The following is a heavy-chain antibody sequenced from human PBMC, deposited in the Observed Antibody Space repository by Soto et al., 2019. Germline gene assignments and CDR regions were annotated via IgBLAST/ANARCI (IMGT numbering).Heavy chain of an antibody. Sequence: ASVKVSCKASGYTFTSYDINWVRQATGQGLEWMGWMNPNSGNTGYAQKFQGRVTMTRNTSISTAYMELSSLRSEDTAVYYCAQWVSGYSYARYGMDVWGQGTTVTVS. CDR2: MNPNSGNT. J-gene: IGHJ6*02. D-gene: IGHD5-18*01. CDR1: GYTFTSYD. CDR3: AQWVSGYSYARYGMDV. V-gene: IGHV1-8*01.